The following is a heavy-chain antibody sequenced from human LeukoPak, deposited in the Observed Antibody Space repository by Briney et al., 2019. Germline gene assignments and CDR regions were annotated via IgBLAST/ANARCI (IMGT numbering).Heavy chain of an antibody. CDR3: ARLKFYDSTGYSPGYYMDV. V-gene: IGHV4-4*07. CDR2: IYGSGIT. Sequence: SETLSLTCTVSGGSIISNYCSWIRQSAGTGLEWIGRIYGSGITDYNPSLKSRVTMSLDTSRKQFSLRLTSVTAADTAVYYCARLKFYDSTGYSPGYYMDVWGKGTTVSVFS. J-gene: IGHJ6*03. D-gene: IGHD3-22*01. CDR1: GGSIISNY.